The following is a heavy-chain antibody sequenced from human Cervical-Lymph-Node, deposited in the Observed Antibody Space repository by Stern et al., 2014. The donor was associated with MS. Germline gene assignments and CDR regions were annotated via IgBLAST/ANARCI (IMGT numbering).Heavy chain of an antibody. J-gene: IGHJ4*02. Sequence: EVQLVESGGALVQPGRSLRLSCEVSGFSFDDYAMHWVRNAPGKGLEWVSGISWNGCHIHYADSVKGRFTISRDNAKNSLYLQMDTLGPEDTAFYYCAKTPGVGGQNAVYYFDFWGQGTLVTVSS. CDR1: GFSFDDYA. CDR2: ISWNGCHI. V-gene: IGHV3-9*01. D-gene: IGHD3-16*01. CDR3: AKTPGVGGQNAVYYFDF.